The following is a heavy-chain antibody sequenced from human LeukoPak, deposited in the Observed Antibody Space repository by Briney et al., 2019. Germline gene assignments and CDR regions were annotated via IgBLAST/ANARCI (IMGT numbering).Heavy chain of an antibody. D-gene: IGHD3-10*01. CDR1: GFTFDDYA. Sequence: GGSLRLSCAASGFTFDDYAMHWVRQAPGKGLEWVSLISGDGGSTYYADSVKGRFTISRDNSKNSLYLQMNSLRTEDTALYYCAIDPILGIPVYGMDVWGQGTTVTVSS. CDR2: ISGDGGST. V-gene: IGHV3-43*02. J-gene: IGHJ6*02. CDR3: AIDPILGIPVYGMDV.